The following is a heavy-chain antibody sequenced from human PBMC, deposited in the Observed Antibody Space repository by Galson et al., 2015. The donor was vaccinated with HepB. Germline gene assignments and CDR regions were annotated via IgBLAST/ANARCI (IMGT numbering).Heavy chain of an antibody. CDR3: ARENDGFDYFDY. CDR1: GFTFSSYS. D-gene: IGHD1-1*01. J-gene: IGHJ4*02. Sequence: SLRLSCAAPGFTFSSYSMNWVRQAPGKGLEWVSYISRSSRTIHYADSVKGRFTISRDNAKNSLYLQMNSLRAEDTAVYYCARENDGFDYFDYWGQGTLVTVSS. CDR2: ISRSSRTI. V-gene: IGHV3-48*01.